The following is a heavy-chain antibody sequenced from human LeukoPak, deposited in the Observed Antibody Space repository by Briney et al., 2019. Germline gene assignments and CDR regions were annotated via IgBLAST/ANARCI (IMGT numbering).Heavy chain of an antibody. CDR2: IYYSGST. CDR3: ARSPRGGTKTYFDY. J-gene: IGHJ4*02. Sequence: SETLSLTCTVSGGPISNYYWSWIRQPPGKGLEWIGYIYYSGSTNYNPSLKSRVTISEDTSKNQFSLRLSSVTAADTAVYYCARSPRGGTKTYFDYWGQGTLVTVSP. V-gene: IGHV4-59*01. D-gene: IGHD1-14*01. CDR1: GGPISNYY.